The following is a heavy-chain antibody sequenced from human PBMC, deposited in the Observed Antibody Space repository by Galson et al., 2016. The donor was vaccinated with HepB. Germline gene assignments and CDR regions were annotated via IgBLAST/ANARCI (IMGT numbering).Heavy chain of an antibody. CDR2: VSGSGDNT. CDR1: GFTFSNYG. Sequence: SLRLSCAASGFTFSNYGMSWGRQAPGKGLEWVSAVSGSGDNTYYADSVKGRFTISRDNSRSTVYVQINSLRAEDTAIYYCTMISWSTSSGFGFWGQGTRVTVSS. J-gene: IGHJ4*02. V-gene: IGHV3-23*01. D-gene: IGHD3-22*01. CDR3: TMISWSTSSGFGF.